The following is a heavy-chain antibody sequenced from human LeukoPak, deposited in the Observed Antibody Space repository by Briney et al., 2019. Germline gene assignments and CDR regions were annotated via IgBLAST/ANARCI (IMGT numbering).Heavy chain of an antibody. CDR3: ARDGAECSSTSCQPYYFDY. CDR1: GGTFSSYT. Sequence: ASVKDSCKASGGTFSSYTISWVRQAPGQGLEWMGRIIPILGIANYAQKFQGRVTITADKSTSTAYMELSSLRSEDTAVYYCARDGAECSSTSCQPYYFDYWGQGTLVTVSS. CDR2: IIPILGIA. J-gene: IGHJ4*02. V-gene: IGHV1-69*04. D-gene: IGHD2-2*01.